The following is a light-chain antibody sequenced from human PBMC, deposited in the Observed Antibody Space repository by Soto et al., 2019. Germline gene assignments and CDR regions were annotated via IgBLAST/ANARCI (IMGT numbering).Light chain of an antibody. CDR2: DAS. V-gene: IGKV1-5*01. CDR3: QQYNSYSLT. Sequence: DLQMTPSPSTLFASVGDRVTITCRASQSISSWLAWYQQKPGKAPKLLIYDASSLESGVPSRFSGSGSGTEFTLTISSLQPDDFATYYCQQYNSYSLTFGGGTTGDIK. CDR1: QSISSW. J-gene: IGKJ4*01.